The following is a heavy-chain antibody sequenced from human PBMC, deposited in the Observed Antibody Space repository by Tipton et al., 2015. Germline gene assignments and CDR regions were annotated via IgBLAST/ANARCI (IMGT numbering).Heavy chain of an antibody. CDR1: GGSFSGYY. V-gene: IGHV4-59*01. D-gene: IGHD5-24*01. Sequence: TLSLTCAVYGGSFSGYYWSWIRQPPGEGLEWIGYISYSGSTHYNPSFKSRVAISVDTSKNQFSLTLNSVTAADTAVYYCARDLEHGMDVWGQGTMVTVSS. CDR3: ARDLEHGMDV. CDR2: ISYSGST. J-gene: IGHJ6*02.